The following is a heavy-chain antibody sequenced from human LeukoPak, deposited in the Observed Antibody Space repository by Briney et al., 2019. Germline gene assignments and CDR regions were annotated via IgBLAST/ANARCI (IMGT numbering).Heavy chain of an antibody. D-gene: IGHD3-9*01. CDR3: ARLPPHFDLLTGDYRGFYFNF. V-gene: IGHV4-59*08. Sequence: SETLSLTCADSGGSMSSYYWSWIRQPPGKGLEWIGYIYYTGTTNYSPSLKSRVTFSIDTPKNQFSLKLSSVTAADTAVYYCARLPPHFDLLTGDYRGFYFNFWGQGALVTVSS. CDR1: GGSMSSYY. J-gene: IGHJ4*02. CDR2: IYYTGTT.